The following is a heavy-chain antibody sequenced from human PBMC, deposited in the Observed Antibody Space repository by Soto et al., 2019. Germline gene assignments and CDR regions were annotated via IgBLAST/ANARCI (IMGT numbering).Heavy chain of an antibody. Sequence: SETLSLTCTVSGGSISSSSYYWGWIRQPPGKGLEWIGSIYYSGSTYYNPSLKSRVTISVDTSKNQFSLKLSSVTAADTAVYYCARQGFLEWLLFWFDPWGQGTLVTVSS. CDR3: ARQGFLEWLLFWFDP. D-gene: IGHD3-3*01. CDR1: GGSISSSSYY. CDR2: IYYSGST. J-gene: IGHJ5*02. V-gene: IGHV4-39*01.